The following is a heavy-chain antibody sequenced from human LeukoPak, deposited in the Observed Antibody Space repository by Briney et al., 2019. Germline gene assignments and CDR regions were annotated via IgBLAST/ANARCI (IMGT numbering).Heavy chain of an antibody. Sequence: SETLSLTCTVSGGSISSSSYYWGWIRQPPGKGLEWIGSIYYSGSTYYNPSLKSRVTISVDTSKNQFSLKLSSVTAADTAVYYCARGRLGYCSGGSCYVPGDYWGQGTLVTVSS. CDR1: GGSISSSSYY. J-gene: IGHJ4*02. CDR3: ARGRLGYCSGGSCYVPGDY. V-gene: IGHV4-39*07. D-gene: IGHD2-15*01. CDR2: IYYSGST.